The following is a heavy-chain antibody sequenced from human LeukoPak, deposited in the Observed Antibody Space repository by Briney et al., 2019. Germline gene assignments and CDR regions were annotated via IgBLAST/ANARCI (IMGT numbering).Heavy chain of an antibody. Sequence: SETLSLTRPVTGGSIRSGIYYWRWIRQPAGKGLEWIGRIYNSGSPNYNPSLKSRVPISVDTSKNQFSLKLSSVTATDTAVYYCARVHSSAHTYYYYRSGYYGIWGQGTMVTDSS. D-gene: IGHD3-22*01. CDR2: IYNSGSP. CDR3: ARVHSSAHTYYYYRSGYYGI. J-gene: IGHJ3*02. V-gene: IGHV4-61*02. CDR1: GGSIRSGIYY.